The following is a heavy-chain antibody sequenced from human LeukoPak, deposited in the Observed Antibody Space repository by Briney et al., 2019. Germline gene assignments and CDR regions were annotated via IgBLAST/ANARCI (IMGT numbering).Heavy chain of an antibody. D-gene: IGHD3-10*02. CDR2: ISSDSSTI. CDR1: GFTFSSYS. Sequence: PGGSLRLSCAASGFTFSSYSMNGVRQAPGKGVKWISYISSDSSTIDYADSVKGRFTISRDNAKNSLYLQMNSLRAEDTAVYYCAELGLTMIGGVWGKGTTVTISS. CDR3: AELGLTMIGGV. V-gene: IGHV3-48*04. J-gene: IGHJ6*04.